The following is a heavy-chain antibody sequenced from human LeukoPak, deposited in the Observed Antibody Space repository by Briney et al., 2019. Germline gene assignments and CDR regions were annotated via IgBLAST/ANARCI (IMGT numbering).Heavy chain of an antibody. CDR3: ARAVSSTIFGVVPELYYYYYMDV. Sequence: SQTLSLTCAISGDSVSSNSAAWNWIRQSPSRGLEWLGRTYYRSKWYNDYAVSVKSRITINPDTSKNQFSLQLNSVTPEDTAVYYCARAVSSTIFGVVPELYYYYYMDVWGKGTTVTVSS. CDR1: GDSVSSNSAA. V-gene: IGHV6-1*01. D-gene: IGHD3-3*01. CDR2: TYYRSKWYN. J-gene: IGHJ6*03.